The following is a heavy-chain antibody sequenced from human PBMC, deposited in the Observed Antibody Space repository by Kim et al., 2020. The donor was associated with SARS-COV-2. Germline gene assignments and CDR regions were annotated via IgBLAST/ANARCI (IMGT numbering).Heavy chain of an antibody. V-gene: IGHV4-39*01. D-gene: IGHD5-18*01. CDR2: IYYSGST. CDR3: ARLPDPRGYSYGTDY. Sequence: SETPSLTCTVSGGSISSSSYYWGWIRQPPGKGLEWIGSIYYSGSTYYNPSLKSRVTISVDTSKNQFSLKLSSVTAADTAVYYCARLPDPRGYSYGTDYWG. CDR1: GGSISSSSYY. J-gene: IGHJ4*01.